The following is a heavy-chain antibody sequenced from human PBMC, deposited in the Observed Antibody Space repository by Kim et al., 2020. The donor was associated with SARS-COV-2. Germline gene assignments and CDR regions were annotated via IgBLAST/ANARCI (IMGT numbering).Heavy chain of an antibody. Sequence: GGSLRLSCAASGFTFSSYSMNWVRQAPGKGLEWVSSISSSSSYIYYADSVKGRFTISRDNAKNSLYLQMNSLRAEDTAVYYCARVRVRIVSAQRLAFDIWGQGTMVTVSS. J-gene: IGHJ3*02. CDR1: GFTFSSYS. CDR3: ARVRVRIVSAQRLAFDI. CDR2: ISSSSSYI. D-gene: IGHD2-15*01. V-gene: IGHV3-21*01.